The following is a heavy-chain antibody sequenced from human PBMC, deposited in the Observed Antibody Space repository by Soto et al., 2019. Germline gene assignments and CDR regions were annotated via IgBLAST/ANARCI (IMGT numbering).Heavy chain of an antibody. J-gene: IGHJ4*02. CDR3: ASLPRGTGYCSGGSCYEDY. CDR2: INHSGST. V-gene: IGHV4-34*01. Sequence: QVQLQQWGAGLLKPSETLSLTCAVYGGSFSVYYLSYIRQPQGKGLEWIVEINHSGSTNYNPSLMSRVTISVDKSKNQCSLQLSSLTAADTAVYYCASLPRGTGYCSGGSCYEDYWGQGTLVTVSS. D-gene: IGHD2-15*01. CDR1: GGSFSVYY.